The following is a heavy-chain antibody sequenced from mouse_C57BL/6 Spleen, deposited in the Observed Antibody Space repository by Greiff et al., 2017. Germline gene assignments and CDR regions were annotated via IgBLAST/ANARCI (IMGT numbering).Heavy chain of an antibody. Sequence: VQLQQSGPELVKPGASVKLSCKASGYSFTGYYMNWVKQSPEKSLEWIGEINPSTDGTTSNQKFKAKATLTVDKSSSTAYMQLKSLTSEDSAVYYCARRRTTVYYFDYWGQGTTLTVSS. J-gene: IGHJ2*01. CDR3: ARRRTTVYYFDY. D-gene: IGHD1-1*01. CDR1: GYSFTGYY. V-gene: IGHV1-42*01. CDR2: INPSTDGT.